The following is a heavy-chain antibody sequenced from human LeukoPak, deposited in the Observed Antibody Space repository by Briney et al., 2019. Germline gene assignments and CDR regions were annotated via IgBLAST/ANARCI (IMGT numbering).Heavy chain of an antibody. CDR2: INHSGST. D-gene: IGHD4-11*01. Sequence: KASETLSLTCAVYGGSFSGYYWSWIRHPPGKGLEWIGEINHSGSTNYNPSLKSRVTISVDTSKNQFSLKLSSVTAADTAVYYCARGPHLVNDYTSYYYGMDVWGQGTTVTVSS. CDR3: ARGPHLVNDYTSYYYGMDV. CDR1: GGSFSGYY. V-gene: IGHV4-34*01. J-gene: IGHJ6*02.